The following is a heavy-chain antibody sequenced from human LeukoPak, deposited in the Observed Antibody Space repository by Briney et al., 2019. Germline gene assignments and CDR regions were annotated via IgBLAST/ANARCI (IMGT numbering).Heavy chain of an antibody. CDR2: IYYTGST. D-gene: IGHD5-24*01. Sequence: SETLSRTCTVSSGSISSSTSYWGWIRHPPGKGLECIGTIYYTGSTYYNPSLKSRVTISVDMSKNQFSLKLTSVTAADTAVYYCARAVGTDGYNLWVYWGQGTLVTVSS. V-gene: IGHV4-39*07. CDR1: SGSISSSTSY. J-gene: IGHJ4*02. CDR3: ARAVGTDGYNLWVY.